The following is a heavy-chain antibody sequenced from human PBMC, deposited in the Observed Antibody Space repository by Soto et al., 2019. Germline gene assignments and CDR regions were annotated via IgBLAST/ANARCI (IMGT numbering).Heavy chain of an antibody. J-gene: IGHJ6*02. CDR1: GNSFTIYW. V-gene: IGHV5-51*01. CDR2: IYPGDSDT. D-gene: IGHD3-22*01. CDR3: ARHGPRVYYDNSDYYYYGMDV. Sequence: GESLKISCKGSGNSFTIYWIGWVRQMPGKGLEWMGIIYPGDSDTRCSPSFQGQVTISADKSISTAYLQWSSLKASDTAMYYCARHGPRVYYDNSDYYYYGMDVWGQGTTVTVSS.